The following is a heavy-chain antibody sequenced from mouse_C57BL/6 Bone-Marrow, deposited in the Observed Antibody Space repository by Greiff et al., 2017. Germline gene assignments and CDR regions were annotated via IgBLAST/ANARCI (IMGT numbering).Heavy chain of an antibody. CDR3: ARRQLRLLFAY. Sequence: EVKLQESGPVLVKPGASVKMSCKASGYTFTDYYMNWVKQSHGKSLEWIGVINPYNGGTSYNQKFKGKATLTVDKSSSTAYMELNSLTSEDSAVYYCARRQLRLLFAYGGQGTLVTVSA. V-gene: IGHV1-19*01. J-gene: IGHJ3*01. CDR1: GYTFTDYY. CDR2: INPYNGGT. D-gene: IGHD3-2*02.